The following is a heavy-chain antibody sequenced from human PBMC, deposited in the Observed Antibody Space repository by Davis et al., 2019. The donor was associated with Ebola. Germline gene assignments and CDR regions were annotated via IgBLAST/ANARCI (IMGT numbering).Heavy chain of an antibody. CDR1: GYSISSGYY. D-gene: IGHD3-10*01. Sequence: PSETLSLTCAVSGYSISSGYYWGWIRQPPGKGLEWIGSIYHSGSTYYNPSLKSRVTISVDTSKNQFSLKLSSVTAADTAVYYCARGLWFRESPPLDYWGQGTLVTVSS. J-gene: IGHJ4*02. CDR2: IYHSGST. CDR3: ARGLWFRESPPLDY. V-gene: IGHV4-38-2*01.